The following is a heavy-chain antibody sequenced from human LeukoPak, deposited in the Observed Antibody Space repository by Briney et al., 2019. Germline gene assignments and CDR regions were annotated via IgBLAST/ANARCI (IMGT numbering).Heavy chain of an antibody. D-gene: IGHD2-15*01. V-gene: IGHV4-59*08. CDR2: IFYTGGT. CDR1: GGSISPYY. Sequence: PSETLSLTCTVSGGSISPYYWSWIRQPPGKGLEYIGYIFYTGGTNYNPSLKSRVTISLDTSKNQFSLKLSSVTATDTAVYYCARLGSCRGDNCLDDYWGQGTLVTVSS. CDR3: ARLGSCRGDNCLDDY. J-gene: IGHJ4*02.